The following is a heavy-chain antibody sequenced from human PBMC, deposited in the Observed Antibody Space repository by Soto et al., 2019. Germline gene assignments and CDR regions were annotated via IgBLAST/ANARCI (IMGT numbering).Heavy chain of an antibody. V-gene: IGHV1-18*04. D-gene: IGHD6-13*01. J-gene: IGHJ4*02. CDR1: GYTFTSYG. CDR3: ARDTEQLAGTNDDY. Sequence: QVQLVQSGAEVKKPGASVKVSCKASGYTFTSYGISWVRQAPGQGLEWMGWISAYNGGTNYAQKFQGRVTMTRDTSISTAYMELSRLRSDDTAVYYCARDTEQLAGTNDDYWGQGTLVTVSS. CDR2: ISAYNGGT.